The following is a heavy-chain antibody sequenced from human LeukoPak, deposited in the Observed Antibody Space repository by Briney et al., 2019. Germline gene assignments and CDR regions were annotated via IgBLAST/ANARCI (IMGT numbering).Heavy chain of an antibody. CDR3: AREGTYYYDSSGYDAFDI. D-gene: IGHD3-22*01. CDR2: ISSSSSYI. CDR1: GFTFSSYS. V-gene: IGHV3-21*01. J-gene: IGHJ3*02. Sequence: GGSLRLSCAASGFTFSSYSMNWVRQAPGKGLEWVSSISSSSSYIYYADSVKGRFTISRDNAKNSLYLQMNSLRAEDTAVYYCAREGTYYYDSSGYDAFDIWGQGTMVTVSS.